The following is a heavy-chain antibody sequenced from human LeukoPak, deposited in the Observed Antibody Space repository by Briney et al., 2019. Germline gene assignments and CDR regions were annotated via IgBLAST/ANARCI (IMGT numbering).Heavy chain of an antibody. CDR3: AKGETYYFDY. V-gene: IGHV3-30*02. CDR1: GFTFSSYG. J-gene: IGHJ4*02. Sequence: PGGSLRLSCVASGFTFSSYGMHWVRQAPGKGLEWVAFIRYDGSNKYYADSVKGRFTISRDNSKNTLYLQMNSLRAEDTAVYYCAKGETYYFDYWGQGTLVTVSS. CDR2: IRYDGSNK.